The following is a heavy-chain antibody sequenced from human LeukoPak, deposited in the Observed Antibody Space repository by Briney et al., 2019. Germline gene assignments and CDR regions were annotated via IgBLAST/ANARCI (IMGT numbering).Heavy chain of an antibody. CDR2: IYSGGST. V-gene: IGHV3-53*04. J-gene: IGHJ6*02. Sequence: GGSLRLSCAASGFSVSSNYMSWVRQAPGKGLEWVSVIYSGGSTYYADSVKGRFTISRHNSKNTLYLQMNSLRAEDTAVYYCARVVAGSSSWYEYYYYDMDVWGQGTTVTVSS. D-gene: IGHD6-13*01. CDR3: ARVVAGSSSWYEYYYYDMDV. CDR1: GFSVSSNY.